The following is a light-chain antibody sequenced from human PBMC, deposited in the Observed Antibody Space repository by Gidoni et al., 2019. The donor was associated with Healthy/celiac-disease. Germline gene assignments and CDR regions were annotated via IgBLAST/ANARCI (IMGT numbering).Light chain of an antibody. CDR1: NIGRKS. Sequence: SYVLTQPPSVSVAPGKTARITCGGNNIGRKSVHWYQQKPGQAPVLVVYDDSDRPSGVPERFSGANSGNTATLTISRVEAGDEADYYCQVWDSSSDHPGVVFGGGTKLTVL. J-gene: IGLJ2*01. CDR3: QVWDSSSDHPGVV. V-gene: IGLV3-21*03. CDR2: DDS.